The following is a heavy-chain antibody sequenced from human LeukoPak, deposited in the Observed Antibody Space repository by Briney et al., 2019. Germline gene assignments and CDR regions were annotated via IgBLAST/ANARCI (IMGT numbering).Heavy chain of an antibody. CDR2: INLSGGST. CDR1: GYTFTSYY. J-gene: IGHJ4*02. D-gene: IGHD6-6*01. V-gene: IGHV1-46*01. CDR3: ARDFRYSSSSGY. Sequence: ASVKVSCKASGYTFTSYYTHWVRQAPGQGLEWRGIINLSGGSTGNEQKFQGRVTMTRDTSTRTVYMELSSLRSEDTAVYYCARDFRYSSSSGYWGQGTLVTVSS.